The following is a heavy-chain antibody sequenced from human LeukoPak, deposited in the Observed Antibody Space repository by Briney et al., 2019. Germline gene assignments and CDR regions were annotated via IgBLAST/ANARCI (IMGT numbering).Heavy chain of an antibody. Sequence: SETLSLTCTVSGGSISTYYWSWIRQPPGKGLEWIGYVYHSGSTNYNPSLKSRVTISVDTSKNQFSLKLSSMTAADTAVYYCARDGSGYGGRFDYWGQGTLVTVSS. CDR1: GGSISTYY. CDR2: VYHSGST. V-gene: IGHV4-59*01. J-gene: IGHJ4*02. CDR3: ARDGSGYGGRFDY. D-gene: IGHD5-12*01.